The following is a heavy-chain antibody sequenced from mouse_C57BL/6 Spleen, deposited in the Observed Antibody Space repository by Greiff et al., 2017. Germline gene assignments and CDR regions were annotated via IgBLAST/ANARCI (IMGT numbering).Heavy chain of an antibody. CDR3: ARKGLRRRYAMGY. CDR2: IYPGSGST. J-gene: IGHJ4*01. Sequence: VQLQQPGAELVKPGASVKMSCKASGYTFTSYWITWVKQRPGQGLEWIGDIYPGSGSTNYNEKFKSKATLTVDTSSSTAYMQLSSLTSEDSAVYYCARKGLRRRYAMGYWGQGTSVTVSS. CDR1: GYTFTSYW. D-gene: IGHD2-4*01. V-gene: IGHV1-55*01.